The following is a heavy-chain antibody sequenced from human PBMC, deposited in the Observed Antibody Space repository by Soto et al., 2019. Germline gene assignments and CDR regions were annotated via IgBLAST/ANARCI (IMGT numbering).Heavy chain of an antibody. V-gene: IGHV4-30-4*01. D-gene: IGHD1-1*01. CDR3: ARDLWVEPELYYYGMDV. CDR2: IFYSGTT. CDR1: GDSISSADYY. Sequence: SETLSLTCTVSGDSISSADYYWSWIRQTPGKGLEWIGHIFYSGTTYYNPSLKSRLTISVDTSKNHFSLRLTSVTAADTAVYYCARDLWVEPELYYYGMDVWGQGTTVTVSS. J-gene: IGHJ6*02.